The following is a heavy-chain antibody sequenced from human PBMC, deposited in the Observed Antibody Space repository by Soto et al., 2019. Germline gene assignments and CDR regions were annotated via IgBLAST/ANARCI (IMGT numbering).Heavy chain of an antibody. Sequence: PGGSLRLSCAASGFTLSSRWMHWVRQAPGKGLVWVSRIKTDGTSTSYADSVKGRFTISRDNAKNTLYLQMNSLRAEDTAMYYCAGDQDTYGKDVFDSCGQGTLVTLSS. D-gene: IGHD2-15*01. CDR3: AGDQDTYGKDVFDS. CDR2: IKTDGTST. CDR1: GFTLSSRW. J-gene: IGHJ4*02. V-gene: IGHV3-74*01.